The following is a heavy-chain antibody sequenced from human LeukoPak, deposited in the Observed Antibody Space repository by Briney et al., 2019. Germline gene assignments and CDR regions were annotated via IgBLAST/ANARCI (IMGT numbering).Heavy chain of an antibody. V-gene: IGHV4-34*01. Sequence: SETLSPTCAVYGGSFSGYYWSWIRQPPGKGLEWIGEINHSGSTNYNPSLKSRVTISVDTSKNQFSLKLSSVTAADTAVYYCARGVGLRFLEWLSWFRSNWFDPWGQGTLVTVSS. D-gene: IGHD3-3*01. J-gene: IGHJ5*02. CDR3: ARGVGLRFLEWLSWFRSNWFDP. CDR1: GGSFSGYY. CDR2: INHSGST.